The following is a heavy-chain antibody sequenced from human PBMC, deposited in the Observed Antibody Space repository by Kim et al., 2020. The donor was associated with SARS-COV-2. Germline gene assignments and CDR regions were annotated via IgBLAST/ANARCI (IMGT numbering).Heavy chain of an antibody. Sequence: GGSLRLSCAASGFSFSTYWMPWVRQAPGKGLVWVSRFNPYGDLTTNADPVKGIFTISRDNAKNTLYLQMNSLRVEDTAFYYCASSEPIIFGTLKFDPWGRGTLVTVSS. D-gene: IGHD3-9*01. CDR1: GFSFSTYW. CDR3: ASSEPIIFGTLKFDP. CDR2: FNPYGDLT. V-gene: IGHV3-74*03. J-gene: IGHJ5*02.